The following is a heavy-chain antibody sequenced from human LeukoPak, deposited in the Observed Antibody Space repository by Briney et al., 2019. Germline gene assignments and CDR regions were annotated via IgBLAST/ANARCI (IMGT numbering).Heavy chain of an antibody. Sequence: ASVKVSCEASGYTFTDYYIHWVRQAPGQGLEWMGWLNPNSDGTSYAPKFQGRVTMTGDTSVSKAYMELSRLRSDDTAVYYCATRSSLSGYFYFDYWGQGTLVTVSS. D-gene: IGHD5-12*01. CDR3: ATRSSLSGYFYFDY. J-gene: IGHJ4*02. V-gene: IGHV1-2*02. CDR2: LNPNSDGT. CDR1: GYTFTDYY.